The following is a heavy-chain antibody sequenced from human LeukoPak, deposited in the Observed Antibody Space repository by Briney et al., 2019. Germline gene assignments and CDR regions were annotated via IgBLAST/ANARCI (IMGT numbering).Heavy chain of an antibody. CDR3: AKDGGGGYSYGYFFY. V-gene: IGHV4-61*02. Sequence: PSQTLSLTCTVSGGSSSSGSYYWRWIRQPAGKGLEWIGRIYTSGSTNYNPSLKSRVTISVDTSKNQFSLKLSSVTAADTAVYYCAKDGGGGYSYGYFFYWGQGTLVTVSS. J-gene: IGHJ4*02. D-gene: IGHD5-18*01. CDR2: IYTSGST. CDR1: GGSSSSGSYY.